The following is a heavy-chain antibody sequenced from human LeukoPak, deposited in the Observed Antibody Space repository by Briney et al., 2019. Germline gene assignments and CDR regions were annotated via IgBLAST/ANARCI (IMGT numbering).Heavy chain of an antibody. V-gene: IGHV1-69*04. CDR2: IIPILGIA. CDR3: AREPTLPRAETRKMYYYYGMDV. Sequence: ASVKVSCKASGGTFSSYAISWVRQAPGQGLEWMGRIIPILGIANCAQKFQGRVTITADKSTSTAYMELSSLRSEDTAVYYCAREPTLPRAETRKMYYYYGMDVWGQGTTVTVSS. CDR1: GGTFSSYA. D-gene: IGHD6-25*01. J-gene: IGHJ6*02.